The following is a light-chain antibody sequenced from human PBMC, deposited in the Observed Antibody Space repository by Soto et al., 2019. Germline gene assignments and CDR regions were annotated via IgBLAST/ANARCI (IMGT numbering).Light chain of an antibody. CDR2: GAS. CDR3: QQYETSPET. CDR1: QSITSSY. J-gene: IGKJ1*01. Sequence: DIVLTQSPGTLSLSPGERATLSCRASQSITSSYLAWYQQKPGQAPRLLIFGASSRATGIPDRFSGSGSGTDFTLTITRLESEDFAVYYCQQYETSPETFGQGTKVELQ. V-gene: IGKV3-20*01.